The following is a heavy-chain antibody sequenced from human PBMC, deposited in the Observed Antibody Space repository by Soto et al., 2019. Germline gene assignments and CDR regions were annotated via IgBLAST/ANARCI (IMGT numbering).Heavy chain of an antibody. CDR2: ISADGSNT. J-gene: IGHJ4*02. V-gene: IGHV3-30-3*01. Sequence: QVQLVESGGGVVQPGRSLRLSCAASGFTFSRHTMHWVCPAPGKGLEWVAAISADGSNTYYADSVNGRFTISRDNSKNTLYLQMNSLSSEDTAVHHCAREVYYDFWSGFNTHPYYFDDWGQGTLVTVSS. D-gene: IGHD3-3*01. CDR1: GFTFSRHT. CDR3: AREVYYDFWSGFNTHPYYFDD.